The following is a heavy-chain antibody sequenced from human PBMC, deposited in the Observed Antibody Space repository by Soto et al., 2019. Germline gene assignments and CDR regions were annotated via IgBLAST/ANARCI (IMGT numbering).Heavy chain of an antibody. V-gene: IGHV3-23*01. CDR1: GFTFSSYG. J-gene: IGHJ4*02. D-gene: IGHD4-4*01. Sequence: EVQLLESGGGLVQPGGSLRLSCAASGFTFSSYGMSWVRQAPGKGLEWASGISGSGGSTYYADSVKGRFTISRDNSKNTLDLQMNSLRAEDTAVYYCAKTRGSYSEFDYWGQGTLVTVSS. CDR2: ISGSGGST. CDR3: AKTRGSYSEFDY.